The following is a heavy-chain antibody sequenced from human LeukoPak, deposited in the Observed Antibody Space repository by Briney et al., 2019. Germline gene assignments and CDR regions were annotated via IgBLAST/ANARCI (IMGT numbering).Heavy chain of an antibody. V-gene: IGHV5-51*01. J-gene: IGHJ3*02. CDR2: ISIGDSDS. Sequence: GESLKISCKGSGYSFTSYWIGWVRQMPGKGLEWMGIISIGDSDSRYSPSFQGQVTISVDKSINTAYLQWSSLKASGTAMYYCATARPHRGFDIWGQGTMVTVSS. CDR3: ATARPHRGFDI. CDR1: GYSFTSYW.